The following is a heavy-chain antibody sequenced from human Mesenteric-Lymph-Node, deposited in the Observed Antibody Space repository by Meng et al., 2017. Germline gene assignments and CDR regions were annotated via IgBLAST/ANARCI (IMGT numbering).Heavy chain of an antibody. CDR2: IYPGDSDT. V-gene: IGHV5-51*01. J-gene: IGHJ4*02. CDR3: ARLSADGDY. D-gene: IGHD2/OR15-2a*01. Sequence: GGSLRLSCKGSGYSFSNYWIGWVRQMPGKGLEWMGIIYPGDSDTSYSPSFQGLVTISADKSITTAFLQWNSLRDSDTAMYYCARLSADGDYWGQGTLVTVSS. CDR1: GYSFSNYW.